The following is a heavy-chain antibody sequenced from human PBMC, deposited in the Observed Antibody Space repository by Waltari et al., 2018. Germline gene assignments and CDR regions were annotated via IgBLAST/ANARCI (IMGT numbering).Heavy chain of an antibody. D-gene: IGHD7-27*01. J-gene: IGHJ6*03. V-gene: IGHV4-31*01. Sequence: QVQLQESGPGLVKPSQTLSLTCTVSGGSISSGGYSWSWIRQHPGKGLEWIGYIYYSGSTYYNPSLKSQVTISVDTSKNQFSLKLSSVTAADTAVYYCARETGDGRGYYYYMDVWGKGTTVTVSS. CDR3: ARETGDGRGYYYYMDV. CDR2: IYYSGST. CDR1: GGSISSGGYS.